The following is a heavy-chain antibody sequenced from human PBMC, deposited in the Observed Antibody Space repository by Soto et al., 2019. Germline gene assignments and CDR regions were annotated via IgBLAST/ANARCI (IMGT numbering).Heavy chain of an antibody. V-gene: IGHV4-34*01. CDR1: GGSFSGYY. D-gene: IGHD3-10*01. CDR2: INHSGST. J-gene: IGHJ6*02. Sequence: SETLSLTCAVYGGSFSGYYWSWIRQPPGKGLEWIGEINHSGSTNYNPSLKSRVTISVDTSKNQFSLKLSSVTAADTAVYYCARGGLPQAGFRTGSMLVGGMDVWGQGTTVTVSS. CDR3: ARGGLPQAGFRTGSMLVGGMDV.